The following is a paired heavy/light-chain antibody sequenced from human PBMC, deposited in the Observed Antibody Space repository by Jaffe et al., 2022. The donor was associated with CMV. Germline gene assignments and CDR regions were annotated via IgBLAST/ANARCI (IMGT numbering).Light chain of an antibody. CDR1: QSVSSN. V-gene: IGKV3D-15*01. J-gene: IGKJ3*01. CDR3: QQYNNWPPGVT. Sequence: EIVMTQSPATLSVSPGERATLSCRASQSVSSNLAWYQQKPGQAPRLLIYGASTRATGIPARFSGSGSGTEFTLTISSLQSEDFAVYYCQQYNNWPPGVTFGPGTKVDIK. CDR2: GAS.
Heavy chain of an antibody. Sequence: QVQLVQSGAEVKKPGASVKVSCKASGYTFTSYGISWVRQAPGQGLEWMGWISAYNGNTNYAQKLQGRVTMTTDTSTSTAYMELRSLRSDDTAVYYCARDGSQVNYYDSSGFLPGSWFDPWGQGTLVTVSS. V-gene: IGHV1-18*04. CDR3: ARDGSQVNYYDSSGFLPGSWFDP. D-gene: IGHD3-22*01. CDR1: GYTFTSYG. J-gene: IGHJ5*02. CDR2: ISAYNGNT.